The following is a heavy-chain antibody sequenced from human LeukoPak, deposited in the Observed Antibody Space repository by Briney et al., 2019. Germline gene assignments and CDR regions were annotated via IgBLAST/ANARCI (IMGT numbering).Heavy chain of an antibody. D-gene: IGHD3-16*02. Sequence: SETLSLTCAVYGGSFSGYYWGWIRQPPGKGLEWIGEINHSGSTNYNPSLKSRVTISVDTSKNQFSLKLSSVTAADTAMYYCARGRVPLSPFDYWGQGTLVTVSS. CDR3: ARGRVPLSPFDY. V-gene: IGHV4-34*01. CDR1: GGSFSGYY. J-gene: IGHJ4*02. CDR2: INHSGST.